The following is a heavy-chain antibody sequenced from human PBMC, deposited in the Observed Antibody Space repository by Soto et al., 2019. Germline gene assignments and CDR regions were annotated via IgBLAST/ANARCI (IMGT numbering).Heavy chain of an antibody. Sequence: EVQLLESGGGLVQPGGSLRLSCAASGFTFRNYAMSWVRQAPGKGLEWVSTISGSGSTYYADSVKGRFTISRDNSKNTLYLQIISLRAEDTAVYYCAKGPGYKSYWYFELWGRGTRVTLSS. J-gene: IGHJ2*01. V-gene: IGHV3-23*01. CDR3: AKGPGYKSYWYFEL. CDR2: ISGSGST. CDR1: GFTFRNYA. D-gene: IGHD5-12*01.